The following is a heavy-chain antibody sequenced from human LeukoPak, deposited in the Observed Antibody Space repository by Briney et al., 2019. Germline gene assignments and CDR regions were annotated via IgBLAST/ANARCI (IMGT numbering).Heavy chain of an antibody. J-gene: IGHJ3*02. V-gene: IGHV3-48*01. Sequence: GGSLRLSCAASGFSFSDFGMNWVRQAPGKGLEWVSYISSSSSTIYYVDSVKGRFTISRDNAKNSLYLQMNSLRAEDTAVYYCARDQAYDSSALDAFDIWGQGTMVTVSS. D-gene: IGHD3-22*01. CDR1: GFSFSDFG. CDR3: ARDQAYDSSALDAFDI. CDR2: ISSSSSTI.